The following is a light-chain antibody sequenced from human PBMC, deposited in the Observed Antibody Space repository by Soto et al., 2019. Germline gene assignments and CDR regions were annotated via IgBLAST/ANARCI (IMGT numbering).Light chain of an antibody. J-gene: IGKJ4*01. CDR3: QQSYTTPLT. Sequence: DIQMTQSPSSLSASVGDRVTITCRASQTINTYLNWYQQRPGKAPKLLIYTASSLQSGVPSRFSGGGSGTDFTLTISSLHPEDLATYYGQQSYTTPLTFGGGNKVEV. CDR2: TAS. V-gene: IGKV1-39*01. CDR1: QTINTY.